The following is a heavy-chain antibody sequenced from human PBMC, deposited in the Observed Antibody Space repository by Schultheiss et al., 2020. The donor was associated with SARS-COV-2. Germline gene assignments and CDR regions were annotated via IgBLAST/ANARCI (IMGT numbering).Heavy chain of an antibody. CDR2: ISGSGDII. CDR1: GFTFSSSV. D-gene: IGHD2-15*01. V-gene: IGHV3-23*01. Sequence: GGSLRLSCAASGFTFSSSVMSWVRQAPGKGLEWVSAISGSGDIIFYADSVKGRFTISRDNSKNTLYLQMNSLRAEDTAVYYCAKGGVRDMRFDCWGQGTLGTGSS. J-gene: IGHJ4*02. CDR3: AKGGVRDMRFDC.